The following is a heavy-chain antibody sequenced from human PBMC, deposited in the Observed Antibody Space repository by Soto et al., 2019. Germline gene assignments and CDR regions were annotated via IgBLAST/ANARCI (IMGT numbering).Heavy chain of an antibody. J-gene: IGHJ4*02. CDR1: GFTFSSHP. Sequence: QVQLVESGGDVVQPGRSLRLSCAASGFTFSSHPMHWVRQTPGKGLKWVAVISNDGSNKHYADSVEGRFTISRDNSKNTLYLQMDSLRPEDTALYYCARVPTADMLSRIDYWGQGTLVTVSS. CDR2: ISNDGSNK. V-gene: IGHV3-30*04. D-gene: IGHD6-13*01. CDR3: ARVPTADMLSRIDY.